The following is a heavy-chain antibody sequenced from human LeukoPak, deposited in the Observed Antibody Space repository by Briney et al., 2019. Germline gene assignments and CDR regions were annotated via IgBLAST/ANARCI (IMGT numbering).Heavy chain of an antibody. D-gene: IGHD4-17*01. CDR3: AREYGDYGGGWFDP. J-gene: IGHJ5*02. Sequence: SETLSLTCAVYGGSFSGYYWSWIRQPPGKGLEWIGEINHSGSTNYNPSLKSRVTISVDTSKNQFSLKLSSVTAADTAVYYCAREYGDYGGGWFDPWGQGTLVTVSS. V-gene: IGHV4-34*01. CDR1: GGSFSGYY. CDR2: INHSGST.